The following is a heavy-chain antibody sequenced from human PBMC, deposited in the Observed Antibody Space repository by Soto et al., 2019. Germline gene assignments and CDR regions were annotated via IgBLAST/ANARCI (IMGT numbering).Heavy chain of an antibody. CDR2: IWYDGSNK. D-gene: IGHD2-15*01. V-gene: IGHV3-33*01. CDR3: ARDGLDIVVVVAATGGAFDI. CDR1: GLTFSSYG. Sequence: LRLSCAASGLTFSSYGMHWVRQAPGKGLEWVAVIWYDGSNKYYADSVKGRFTISRDNSKNTLYLQMNSLRAEDTAVYYCARDGLDIVVVVAATGGAFDIWGQGTMVTVSS. J-gene: IGHJ3*02.